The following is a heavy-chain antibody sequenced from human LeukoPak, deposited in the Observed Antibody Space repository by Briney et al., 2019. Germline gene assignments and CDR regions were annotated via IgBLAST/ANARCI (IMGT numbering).Heavy chain of an antibody. CDR3: ARDNKNWFDP. J-gene: IGHJ5*02. D-gene: IGHD2/OR15-2a*01. Sequence: ASVTVSFTASGYTFTVYYMHWVRQAPGQGVEWMGWINPNSGGTNYAQKFHGRVTMTRDTSISTAYMELSRLRSDDTAVYYCARDNKNWFDPWGQGTLVTVSS. CDR2: INPNSGGT. V-gene: IGHV1-2*02. CDR1: GYTFTVYY.